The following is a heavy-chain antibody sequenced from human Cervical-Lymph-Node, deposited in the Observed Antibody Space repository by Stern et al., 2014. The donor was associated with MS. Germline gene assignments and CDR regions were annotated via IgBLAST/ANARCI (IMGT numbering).Heavy chain of an antibody. J-gene: IGHJ4*02. V-gene: IGHV3-53*01. CDR2: ITNVGST. D-gene: IGHD1-1*01. CDR1: GFTVSRDY. CDR3: ARDTSSPERSDW. Sequence: EVQLVESGGGVIQPGGSLRLSCTASGFTVSRDYMTWVRQAPGKGLEWVSLITNVGSTCYTDSVKGRFPISRDDSKNTVYLHMTSLRAEDTAMYYCARDTSSPERSDWWGQGTLVTVSS.